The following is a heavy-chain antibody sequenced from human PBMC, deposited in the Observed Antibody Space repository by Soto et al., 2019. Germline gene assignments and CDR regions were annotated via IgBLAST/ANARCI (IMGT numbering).Heavy chain of an antibody. CDR1: GFTFSNHW. CDR3: ARSSPLSRSYLGY. CDR2: VNQDGSEK. V-gene: IGHV3-7*03. J-gene: IGHJ4*01. Sequence: GGSLRLSCAASGFTFSNHWMTCVRQAPGKGLEWVASVNQDGSEKYSVDSAKGRFTISRDNAKNSLYLQMNSLRVEDTALYYCARSSPLSRSYLGYWGHLAVVPVSS.